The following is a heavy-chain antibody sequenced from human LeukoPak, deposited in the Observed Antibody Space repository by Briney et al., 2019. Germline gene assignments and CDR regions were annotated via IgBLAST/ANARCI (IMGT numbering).Heavy chain of an antibody. D-gene: IGHD5-18*01. V-gene: IGHV4-59*01. J-gene: IGHJ3*02. CDR2: IYDSGST. Sequence: PSETLSLTCTVSGGSINNYYWSWIRQAPGKGLEWIGYIYDSGSTNYKPSLKGRVTISVHTSMNQISLKLTSVTAADTAVYYCARGTGYSYGYGPIDAFDIWGQGTLVTVSS. CDR3: ARGTGYSYGYGPIDAFDI. CDR1: GGSINNYY.